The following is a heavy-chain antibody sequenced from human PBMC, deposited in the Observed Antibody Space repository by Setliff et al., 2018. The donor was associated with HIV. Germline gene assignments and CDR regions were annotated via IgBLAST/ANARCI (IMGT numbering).Heavy chain of an antibody. CDR1: GGTLSNYV. J-gene: IGHJ6*02. Sequence: SVKVSCKTSGGTLSNYVITWVRQAPGQGLEWMGMIIPMYNIPAYAQKFQGRVTFTADESTSTAYMELSSLRSEDTAVYYCARVSRNYYGSGSGYYYYGTDVWGQGTTVTVSS. CDR2: IIPMYNIP. D-gene: IGHD3-10*01. CDR3: ARVSRNYYGSGSGYYYYGTDV. V-gene: IGHV1-69*13.